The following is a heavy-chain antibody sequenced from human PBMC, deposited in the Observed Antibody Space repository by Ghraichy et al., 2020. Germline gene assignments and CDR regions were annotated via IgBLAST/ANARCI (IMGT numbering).Heavy chain of an antibody. J-gene: IGHJ4*02. CDR3: ARVTGGAVSGILDF. Sequence: SQTLSLTCAISGDNVSSGSAAWNWIRQSPSRGLEWLGRTYFRSKWYHEYAVSVRSRITINPDTSKNQFSLQLNSVTPEDTAVYYCARVTGGAVSGILDFWGQGTLVTVSS. D-gene: IGHD7-27*01. CDR2: TYFRSKWYH. CDR1: GDNVSSGSAA. V-gene: IGHV6-1*01.